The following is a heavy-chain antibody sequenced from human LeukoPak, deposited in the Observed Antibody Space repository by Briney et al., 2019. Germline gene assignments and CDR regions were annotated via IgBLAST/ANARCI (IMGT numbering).Heavy chain of an antibody. J-gene: IGHJ3*02. V-gene: IGHV4-39*01. CDR3: ASPRTYSSGRDAFDI. Sequence: PSETLSLTCTVSGGSISSSSYYWGWIRQPPGKGLEWIGSIYYSGSTYCNPSLKSRVTISVDTSKNQFSLKLSSVTAADTAVYYCASPRTYSSGRDAFDIWGQGTMVTVSS. CDR2: IYYSGST. CDR1: GGSISSSSYY. D-gene: IGHD6-19*01.